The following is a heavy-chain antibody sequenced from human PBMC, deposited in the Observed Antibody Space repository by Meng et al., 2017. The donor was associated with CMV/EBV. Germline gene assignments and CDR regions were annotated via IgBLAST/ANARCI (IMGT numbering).Heavy chain of an antibody. V-gene: IGHV2-5*02. J-gene: IGHJ4*02. Sequence: QITLKESCPTLVKPTQTLTLTCTFSGFSLSTSGVGVGWIRQPPGKALEWLALIYWDDDKRYSPSLKSRLTITKDTSKNQVVLTMTNMDPVDTATYYCAHRLHGSGSYYPYYFDYWGQGTLVTVSS. CDR1: GFSLSTSGVG. CDR2: IYWDDDK. D-gene: IGHD3-10*01. CDR3: AHRLHGSGSYYPYYFDY.